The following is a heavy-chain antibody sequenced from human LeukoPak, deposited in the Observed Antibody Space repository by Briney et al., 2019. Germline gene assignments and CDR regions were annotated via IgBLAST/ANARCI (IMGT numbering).Heavy chain of an antibody. CDR3: ARDQEGFDY. Sequence: ASVKVSCKASRYSFTNNYIHWVRQAPGQGLEWMGMIYPRDGSTSYAQKFQGRVTVTSDTSTSTVHMELSGLRSEDTAVYYCARDQEGFDYWGQGTLVTVSS. CDR2: IYPRDGST. J-gene: IGHJ4*02. CDR1: RYSFTNNY. V-gene: IGHV1-46*01.